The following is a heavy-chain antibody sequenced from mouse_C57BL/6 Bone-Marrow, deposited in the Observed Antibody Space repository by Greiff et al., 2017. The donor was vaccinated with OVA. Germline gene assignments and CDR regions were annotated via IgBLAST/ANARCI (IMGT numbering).Heavy chain of an antibody. Sequence: EVQLQQSGAELVRPGASVKLSCTASGFNIKDDYMHWVKQRPEQGLEWIGWIDPENGDTEYASKFLGKATITADTSSNTAYLQLSSLTSEDTAVYYCTSYGNFDYGGQGTTLTVSS. CDR2: IDPENGDT. J-gene: IGHJ2*01. V-gene: IGHV14-4*01. CDR3: TSYGNFDY. D-gene: IGHD2-1*01. CDR1: GFNIKDDY.